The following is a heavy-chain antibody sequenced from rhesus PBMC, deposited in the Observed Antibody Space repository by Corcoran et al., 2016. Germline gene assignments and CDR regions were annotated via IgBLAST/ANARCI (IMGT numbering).Heavy chain of an antibody. CDR3: ARDISTRGYFDY. D-gene: IGHD5-42*01. CDR2: VGGSSGRT. CDR1: GYSISSGYG. Sequence: QVQLQESGPGLVKPSETLPLPCAVSGYSISSGYGWSAFRQPPGKGLEWMGYVGGSSGRTNYNPSLKSRVTISRDTSKNQFSLKLSSVTAADTAVYYCARDISTRGYFDYWGQGVLVTVSS. J-gene: IGHJ4*01. V-gene: IGHV4-127*01.